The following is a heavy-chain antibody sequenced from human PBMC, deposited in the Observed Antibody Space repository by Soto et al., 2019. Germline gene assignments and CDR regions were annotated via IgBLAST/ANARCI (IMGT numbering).Heavy chain of an antibody. CDR1: GGSFSPYL. D-gene: IGHD1-26*01. V-gene: IGHV4-59*01. CDR3: ARDGGIEGVTTYFDY. Sequence: QVQLQESGPGLVKPSETLSLTCTVSGGSFSPYLWSWIRQPPGKGLEWIGYISYSGNTNYNPSLKSRVSISLDTSKNQFSLMLTSVTAADTAVYYCARDGGIEGVTTYFDYWGQGTLVTVSS. J-gene: IGHJ4*02. CDR2: ISYSGNT.